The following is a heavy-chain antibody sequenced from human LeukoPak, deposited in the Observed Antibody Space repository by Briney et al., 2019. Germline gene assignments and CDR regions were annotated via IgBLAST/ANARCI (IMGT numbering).Heavy chain of an antibody. D-gene: IGHD4-23*01. CDR3: ARRRWNDY. CDR1: GFTFSSYS. V-gene: IGHV3-21*01. CDR2: ISGSSSYI. Sequence: KPGGSLRLSCAASGFTFSSYSMNWVRQAPGKGLEWVSSISGSSSYIYYTDSLKGRFTISRDNAKNSLYLQMNSLRADDTAVYYCARRRWNDYWGQGTLVTVSS. J-gene: IGHJ4*02.